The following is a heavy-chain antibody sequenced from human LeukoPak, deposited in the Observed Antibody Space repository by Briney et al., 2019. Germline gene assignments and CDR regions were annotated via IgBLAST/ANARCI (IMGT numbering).Heavy chain of an antibody. D-gene: IGHD3-10*01. CDR3: AKGRYYYGSGSYLIDY. J-gene: IGHJ4*02. V-gene: IGHV3-21*01. CDR1: GFTFSSYS. CDR2: ISSSSSYI. Sequence: PGGSLRLSCAASGFTFSSYSMNWVRQAPGKGLEWVSSISSSSSYIYYADSVKGRFTISRDNAKNSLYLQMNSLRAEDTAVYYCAKGRYYYGSGSYLIDYWGQGTLVTVSS.